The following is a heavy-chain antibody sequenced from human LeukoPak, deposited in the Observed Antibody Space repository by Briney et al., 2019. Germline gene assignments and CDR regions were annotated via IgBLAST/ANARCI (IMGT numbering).Heavy chain of an antibody. V-gene: IGHV4-39*02. CDR2: IYYSGNT. CDR1: GGSISSSSSY. CDR3: ARDTVGGYGMDV. Sequence: PSETLSLTCTVSGGSISSSSSYWGWIRQPPGKGLEWIGSIYYSGNTYYNPSLKSRVTMSVDTSKNQFSLKLTSVTAADTAVYYCARDTVGGYGMDVWGQGTTVTVSS. J-gene: IGHJ6*02. D-gene: IGHD3-16*01.